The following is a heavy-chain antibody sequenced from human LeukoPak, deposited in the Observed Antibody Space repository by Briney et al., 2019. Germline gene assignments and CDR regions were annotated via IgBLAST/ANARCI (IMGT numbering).Heavy chain of an antibody. D-gene: IGHD5-24*01. CDR1: GGSISSGDYY. CDR3: ARGGLVGWLQSVFDY. Sequence: SETLSLTCTVSGGSISSGDYYWSWIRQPPGKGLEWIGYTYYSGSTYYNPSLKSRVTISVDTSKNQFSLKLSSVTAADTAVYYCARGGLVGWLQSVFDYWGQGTLVTVSS. J-gene: IGHJ4*02. CDR2: TYYSGST. V-gene: IGHV4-30-4*01.